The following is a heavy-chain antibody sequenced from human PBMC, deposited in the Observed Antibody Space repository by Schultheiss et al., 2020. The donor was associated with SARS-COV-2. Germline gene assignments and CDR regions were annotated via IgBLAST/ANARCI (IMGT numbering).Heavy chain of an antibody. CDR2: ISVSIGNT. J-gene: IGHJ4*02. V-gene: IGHV1-18*01. D-gene: IGHD2-2*01. CDR3: ARDYEYCSSTSCEYFDY. CDR1: GYTFTSYG. Sequence: ASVKVSCKASGYTFTSYGINWVRQAPGQGLEWMGWISVSIGNTNYAQKLQGRVTMTTDTSTSTAYMELRSLRSDDTAVYYCARDYEYCSSTSCEYFDYWGQGTLVTVSS.